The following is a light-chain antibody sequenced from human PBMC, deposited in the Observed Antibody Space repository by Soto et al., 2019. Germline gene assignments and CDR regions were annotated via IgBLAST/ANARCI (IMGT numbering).Light chain of an antibody. V-gene: IGKV3-20*01. Sequence: EIELTQSPATLSLSPGDRATLSCRASQSVTTYLAWYKQKPGQAPRLLIYAASSSATGVPGRFSGSGSGTEFTLTISRLESEDFAVYYCQHYGNSPYTFGQGTKLEI. CDR1: QSVTTY. CDR2: AAS. J-gene: IGKJ2*01. CDR3: QHYGNSPYT.